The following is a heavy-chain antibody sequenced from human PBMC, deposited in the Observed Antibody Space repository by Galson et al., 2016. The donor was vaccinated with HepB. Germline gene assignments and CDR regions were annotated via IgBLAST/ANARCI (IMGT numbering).Heavy chain of an antibody. CDR1: GFTFSDYD. CDR2: IASGGDT. CDR3: ARGSSAAVAGSGAFDV. D-gene: IGHD6-19*01. J-gene: IGHJ3*01. Sequence: SLRLSCAASGFTFSDYDMHWVRQVTGKSLEWASSIASGGDTFYPGSVKGRFIVSREDAENSLFLQMNSLRAGDTALYFCARGSSAAVAGSGAFDVWGHGTMVAVSS. V-gene: IGHV3-13*04.